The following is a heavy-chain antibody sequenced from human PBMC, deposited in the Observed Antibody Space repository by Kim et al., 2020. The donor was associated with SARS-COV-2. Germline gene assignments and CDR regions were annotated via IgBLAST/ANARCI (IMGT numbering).Heavy chain of an antibody. CDR3: AMDDSSVCPH. V-gene: IGHV3-23*01. D-gene: IGHD6-25*01. Sequence: GGSLSLSCAASGFTFSNYAMTWVRQRPGKVLEWVSSISGTDGSAYYADSVRGHFAISRDDSKKPLYLQMNFWRPEDTALYYCAMDDSSVCPHWGQGTLVT. CDR1: GFTFSNYA. CDR2: ISGTDGSA. J-gene: IGHJ4*02.